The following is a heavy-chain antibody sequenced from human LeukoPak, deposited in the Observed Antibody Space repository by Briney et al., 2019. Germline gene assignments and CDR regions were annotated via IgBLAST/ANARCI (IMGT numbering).Heavy chain of an antibody. CDR1: GFTFSSYA. CDR3: AITTYYDFWSGPY. D-gene: IGHD3-3*01. Sequence: AGGSLRLSCAASGFTFSSYAMSWVRQAPGEGLEWVSAISGSGGSTYYADSVKGRFTISRDNSKNTLYLQMNSLRAEDTAVYYCAITTYYDFWSGPYWGQGTLVTVSS. CDR2: ISGSGGST. V-gene: IGHV3-23*01. J-gene: IGHJ4*02.